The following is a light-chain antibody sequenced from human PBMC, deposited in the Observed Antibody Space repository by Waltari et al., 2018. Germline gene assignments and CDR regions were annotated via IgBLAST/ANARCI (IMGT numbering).Light chain of an antibody. CDR2: KAN. V-gene: IGLV8-61*01. J-gene: IGLJ3*02. CDR1: SSSLSTTSS. CDR3: ALYMGSGIWV. Sequence: QTVVPQEPSFAVSPAGTFPVPRAFSSSSLSTTSSPTWYRQTPGHAPHTLVYKANARSSAVPDRFSGSILGNTAALTITGAQADDESDYYCALYMGSGIWVFGGRTRLTVL.